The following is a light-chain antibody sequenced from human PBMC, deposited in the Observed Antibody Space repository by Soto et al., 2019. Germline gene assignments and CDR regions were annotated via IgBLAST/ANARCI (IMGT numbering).Light chain of an antibody. J-gene: IGKJ1*01. CDR3: QQYNSYST. V-gene: IGKV1-5*03. CDR1: QSISSW. CDR2: KAS. Sequence: DIQMTQSPSTLSASVVDRVTITCRASQSISSWLAWYQQKPGKAPKLLIYKASSLEGGVPSRFSGSGSGTEFTLTISSLQPDDFATYYCQQYNSYSTFGQGTKVDI.